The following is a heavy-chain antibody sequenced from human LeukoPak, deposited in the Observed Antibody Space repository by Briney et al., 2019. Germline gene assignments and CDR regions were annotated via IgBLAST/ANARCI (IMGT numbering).Heavy chain of an antibody. CDR2: MNPNSGNT. Sequence: ASVKVSCKASGYTFTSYGISWVRQAPGQGLEWMGWMNPNSGNTGYAQKFQGRVTMTRNTSISTAYMELSSLRSEDTAVYYCARELARIAAAGAWGQGTLVTVSS. D-gene: IGHD6-13*01. CDR3: ARELARIAAAGA. CDR1: GYTFTSYG. V-gene: IGHV1-8*02. J-gene: IGHJ5*02.